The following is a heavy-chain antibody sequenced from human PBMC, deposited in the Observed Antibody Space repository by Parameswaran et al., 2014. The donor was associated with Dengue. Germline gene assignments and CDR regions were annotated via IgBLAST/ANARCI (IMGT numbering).Heavy chain of an antibody. CDR3: AKWGSSVTTHYFDY. D-gene: IGHD4-17*01. J-gene: IGHJ4*02. V-gene: IGHV3-23*01. Sequence: RWIRQPPGKGLEWVSAISGSGGSTYYADSVKGRFTISRDNSKNTLYLQMNSLRAEDTAVYYCAKWGSSVTTHYFDYWGQGTLVTVSS. CDR2: ISGSGGST.